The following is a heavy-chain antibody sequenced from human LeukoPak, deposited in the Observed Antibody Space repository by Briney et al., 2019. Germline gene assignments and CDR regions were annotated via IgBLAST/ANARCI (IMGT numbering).Heavy chain of an antibody. CDR1: GFTFSTYW. D-gene: IGHD1-14*01. CDR2: ISGRSSST. J-gene: IGHJ4*02. CDR3: AKLNLAETNY. V-gene: IGHV3-23*01. Sequence: GGSLRLSCAASGFTFSTYWMHWVRQAPGKGLEWVSGISGRSSSTYYAYSVKGRFTISRDNSKNTLYLQMNSLRVEDTAVYYCAKLNLAETNYWGQGTLVTVSS.